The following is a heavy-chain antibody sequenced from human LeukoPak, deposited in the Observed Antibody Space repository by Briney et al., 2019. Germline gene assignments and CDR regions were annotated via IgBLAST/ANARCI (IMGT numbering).Heavy chain of an antibody. V-gene: IGHV3-7*01. Sequence: GGSLRLSCAASGFTFSSYWMSWVRQAPGKGLEWVANIKQDGSEKYYVGSVKGRFTISRDNAKNSLYLQMNSLRAEDTAVYYCALVRYSSGWYPSIPGYYYYYYMDVWGKGTTVTISS. J-gene: IGHJ6*03. CDR2: IKQDGSEK. D-gene: IGHD6-19*01. CDR3: ALVRYSSGWYPSIPGYYYYYYMDV. CDR1: GFTFSSYW.